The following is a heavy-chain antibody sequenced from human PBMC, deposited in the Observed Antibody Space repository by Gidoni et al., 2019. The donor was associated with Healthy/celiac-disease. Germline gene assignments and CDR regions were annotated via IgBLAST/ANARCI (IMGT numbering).Heavy chain of an antibody. V-gene: IGHV3-23*01. CDR1: GFTFSSYA. J-gene: IGHJ4*02. CDR3: AKRPIVVPAASLPFDY. CDR2: ISGSGGST. D-gene: IGHD2-2*01. Sequence: EVQLLESGGGLVQPGGSLRLSCAASGFTFSSYAMSWVRQAPGKGLEWVSAISGSGGSTYYADSVKGRFTISRDNSKNTLYLQMNSLRAEDTAVYYCAKRPIVVPAASLPFDYWGQGTLVTVSS.